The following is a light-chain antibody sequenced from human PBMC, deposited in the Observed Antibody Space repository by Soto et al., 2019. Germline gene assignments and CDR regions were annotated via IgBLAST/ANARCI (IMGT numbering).Light chain of an antibody. V-gene: IGLV2-14*03. CDR3: NSYRTTDTVV. J-gene: IGLJ2*01. CDR2: DVS. Sequence: QSALTQPASVSGSPGQSITISCTGTSNDVGGYNHVSWYQQHPGKAPKLIIYDVSYLPSGVSNRFSGSKSGNTASLTISGLQAEDEADYYCNSYRTTDTVVFGGGTKLTVL. CDR1: SNDVGGYNH.